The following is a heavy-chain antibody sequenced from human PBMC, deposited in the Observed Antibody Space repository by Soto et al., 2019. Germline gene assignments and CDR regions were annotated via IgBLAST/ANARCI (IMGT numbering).Heavy chain of an antibody. V-gene: IGHV4-59*08. D-gene: IGHD4-4*01. J-gene: IGHJ4*02. CDR2: IYYSGST. CDR3: ARHLRVTHHFDY. Sequence: PSETLSLTCTVSGGSISSYYWSWIRQPPGKGLEWIGYIYYSGSTNYNPSLKSRVTISVDTSKNQFSLKLSSVTAADTAVYYCARHLRVTHHFDYWGQGTLVTVSS. CDR1: GGSISSYY.